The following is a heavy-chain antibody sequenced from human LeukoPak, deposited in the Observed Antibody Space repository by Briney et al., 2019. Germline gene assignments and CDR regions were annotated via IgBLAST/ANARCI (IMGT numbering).Heavy chain of an antibody. CDR1: GGTFSSYA. V-gene: IGHV1-69*13. J-gene: IGHJ6*02. CDR3: ASSSSYGPYYYYYGMDV. D-gene: IGHD5-18*01. Sequence: GASVKVSCKASGGTFSSYAISWVRQAPGQGLEWMGGIIPIFGTANYAQKFQGRVTITADESTSTAYMELSSLRSEDTAVYYCASSSSYGPYYYYYGMDVWGQGTTVTVSS. CDR2: IIPIFGTA.